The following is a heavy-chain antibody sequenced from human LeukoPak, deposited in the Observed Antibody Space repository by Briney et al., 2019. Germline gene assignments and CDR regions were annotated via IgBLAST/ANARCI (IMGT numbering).Heavy chain of an antibody. CDR1: GSSFDVYA. D-gene: IGHD4-17*01. CDR3: AKGPSGDYVLYTGS. V-gene: IGHV3-9*01. CDR2: ISWNSGRI. J-gene: IGHJ5*01. Sequence: GGSLSLSCAPSGSSFDVYAMRSARQAPGKGLEWVSGISWNSGRIDYADSVKGRFTISRDNAKKSRYLQMNSLRAEDTALYYCAKGPSGDYVLYTGSWGHGTQVTVSS.